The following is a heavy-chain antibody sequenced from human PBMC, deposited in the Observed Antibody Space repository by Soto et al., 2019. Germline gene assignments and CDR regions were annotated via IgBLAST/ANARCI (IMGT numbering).Heavy chain of an antibody. CDR3: ARGTVLVTGLDP. CDR2: INHSGST. J-gene: IGHJ5*02. Sequence: SETLSLTCAVYGGSFSGYYWSWIRQPPGKGLEWIGEINHSGSTNYNPSLKSRVTISVDTSKNQFSLKLSSVTAADTAVYYCARGTVLVTGLDPWGQGTLVTVSS. CDR1: GGSFSGYY. V-gene: IGHV4-34*01. D-gene: IGHD1-20*01.